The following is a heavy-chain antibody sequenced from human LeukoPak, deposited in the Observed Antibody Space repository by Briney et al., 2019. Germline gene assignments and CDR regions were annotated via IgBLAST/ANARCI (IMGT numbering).Heavy chain of an antibody. CDR1: GFTFSSYA. J-gene: IGHJ4*02. V-gene: IGHV3-23*01. D-gene: IGHD3-16*01. Sequence: GGSLRLSCAASGFTFSSYAMSWVRQAPGKGLEWVSTISGSGSTTFYADSVKGRFTISRDNSKNTLYLQMNSLRAEDTAVYYCARTALFGGRLTTPGLDYWGQGTLVTVSS. CDR3: ARTALFGGRLTTPGLDY. CDR2: ISGSGSTT.